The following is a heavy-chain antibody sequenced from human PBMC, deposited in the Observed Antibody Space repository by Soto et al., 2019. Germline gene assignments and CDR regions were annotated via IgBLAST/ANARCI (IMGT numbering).Heavy chain of an antibody. J-gene: IGHJ4*02. D-gene: IGHD6-19*01. V-gene: IGHV3-7*01. CDR3: ARDKEWLSTEGDY. CDR1: GFTFSSYW. Sequence: GGSLRLSCAASGFTFSSYWMSWVRQAPGKGLEWVANIKQDGSEKYYVDSVKGRFTISRDNAKNSLYLQMNSLRAEDTAVYYCARDKEWLSTEGDYWGQGTLVTVSS. CDR2: IKQDGSEK.